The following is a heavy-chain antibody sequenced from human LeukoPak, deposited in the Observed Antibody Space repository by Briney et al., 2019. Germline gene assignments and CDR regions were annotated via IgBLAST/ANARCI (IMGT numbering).Heavy chain of an antibody. D-gene: IGHD6-25*01. J-gene: IGHJ1*01. CDR1: GFTFSSYW. CDR3: AREGQRLFTDGYFQH. CDR2: IKQDGSEK. Sequence: GGSLRLSCAASGFTFSSYWMSWVRQAPGKGLEWVANIKQDGSEKYYVDSVKGRFTISRDNAKNSLYLQMNSLRAEDTAVYYCAREGQRLFTDGYFQHWGQGTLVTVSS. V-gene: IGHV3-7*01.